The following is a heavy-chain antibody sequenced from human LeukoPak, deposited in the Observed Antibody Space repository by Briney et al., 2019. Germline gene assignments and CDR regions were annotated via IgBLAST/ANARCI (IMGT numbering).Heavy chain of an antibody. CDR1: GYMFINYD. CDR2: MTPKTGNS. V-gene: IGHV1-8*01. Sequence: ASVKVSCKASGYMFINYDINWVRQAAGQGLEWMAWMTPKTGNSGSAQKFQGRVTLTRDTSTDTAYMELSNLRSEDTAIYYCARKTCTSTSCLHPWGQGTLVTVSS. D-gene: IGHD2-2*01. J-gene: IGHJ5*02. CDR3: ARKTCTSTSCLHP.